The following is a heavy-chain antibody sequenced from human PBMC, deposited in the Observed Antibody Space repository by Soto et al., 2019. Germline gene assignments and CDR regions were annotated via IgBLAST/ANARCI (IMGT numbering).Heavy chain of an antibody. J-gene: IGHJ6*02. V-gene: IGHV4-39*01. D-gene: IGHD6-19*01. CDR3: ARLDGNSADYYYGMDV. Sequence: ETLSLTCRVSVGSITTSNYCWGWIRQPPGKGLEWIASIHYTGSTYYNPSLKSRVTISVDTSKNQFSLKLSSVTAADTAVYYCARLDGNSADYYYGMDVWGQGTTVTVSS. CDR2: IHYTGST. CDR1: VGSITTSNYC.